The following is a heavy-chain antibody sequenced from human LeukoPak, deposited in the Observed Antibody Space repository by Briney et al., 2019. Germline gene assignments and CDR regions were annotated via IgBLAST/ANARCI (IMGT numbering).Heavy chain of an antibody. D-gene: IGHD3-10*01. V-gene: IGHV3-23*01. J-gene: IGHJ6*04. CDR2: ISVSGLNT. CDR3: AKGFRTSL. Sequence: PGGSLRLTCAASGFTFSNYGISWVRQAPGKGLEWVSTISVSGLNTYYADSVKGRFTISRDNSQNIVFLQMNSLRADDTAVYFCAKGFRTSLCGKGTTVTVSS. CDR1: GFTFSNYG.